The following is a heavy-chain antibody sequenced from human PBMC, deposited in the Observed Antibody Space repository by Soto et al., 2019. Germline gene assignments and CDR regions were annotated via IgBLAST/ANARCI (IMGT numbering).Heavy chain of an antibody. V-gene: IGHV1-69*12. J-gene: IGHJ6*02. CDR3: AQGNAVTGHYDMSL. CDR1: GDTLTNHA. D-gene: IGHD2-21*02. CDR2: ITPIYETT. Sequence: QVHLVQSGAEEKKAGSSVKVSCKASGDTLTNHAVSWVRQAPGQGLEWMGGITPIYETTNIAQKFHGRVTLTADESSGTVHMELTSLRSGDTAVYYCAQGNAVTGHYDMSLWDQGTTVIVSS.